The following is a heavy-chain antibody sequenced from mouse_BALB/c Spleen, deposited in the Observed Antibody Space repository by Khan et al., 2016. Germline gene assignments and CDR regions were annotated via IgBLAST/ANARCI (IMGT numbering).Heavy chain of an antibody. J-gene: IGHJ2*01. V-gene: IGHV1-4*01. D-gene: IGHD2-3*01. CDR3: AREGWLLGYFDY. Sequence: QVQLQQSGAELARPGASVKMSCKASGYTFTSYTMFWVKQRPGQGLEWIGYIAPRSDYTDYNQKFKDKATLTADKSSTPAYMQLNSLTSEDSAVYECAREGWLLGYFDYWGQGTTLTVSS. CDR1: GYTFTSYT. CDR2: IAPRSDYT.